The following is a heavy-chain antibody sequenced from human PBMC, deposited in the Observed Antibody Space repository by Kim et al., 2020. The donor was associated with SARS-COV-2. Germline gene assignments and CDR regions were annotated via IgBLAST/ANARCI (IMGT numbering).Heavy chain of an antibody. CDR2: IYYSGST. J-gene: IGHJ4*02. CDR1: GGSISSYY. D-gene: IGHD3-22*01. V-gene: IGHV4-59*12. Sequence: SETLSLTCTVSGGSISSYYWSWIRQPPGKGLEWIGYIYYSGSTNYNPSLKSRVTISVVTSKNQFSLKLSPVTAADTGVYYCERPTSGYYGAFDYWGQGTLVTVSS. CDR3: ERPTSGYYGAFDY.